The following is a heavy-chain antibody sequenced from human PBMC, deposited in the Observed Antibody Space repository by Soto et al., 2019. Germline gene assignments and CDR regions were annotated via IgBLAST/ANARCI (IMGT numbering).Heavy chain of an antibody. J-gene: IGHJ3*01. V-gene: IGHV3-23*01. CDR3: AKDFVRAFDV. CDR1: GFTFSSYA. Sequence: EVLLLESGGGLVQPGGSLRLSCAASGFTFSSYAMTWVRQAPGKGLEWVSTISLSGGSTYYADSVEGRFTISRDNSKNTLFLQMNSLSAEDTAVYYCAKDFVRAFDVWGQGTRVTVSS. CDR2: ISLSGGST.